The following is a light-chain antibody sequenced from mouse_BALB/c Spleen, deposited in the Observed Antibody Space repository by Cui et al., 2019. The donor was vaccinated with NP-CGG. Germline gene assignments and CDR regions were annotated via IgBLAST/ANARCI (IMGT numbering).Light chain of an antibody. CDR1: TGAVTTSNY. J-gene: IGLJ1*01. Sequence: QTVLPQEPALTTSPGETVTLTCRSSTGAVTTSNYANWVQEKPDHLFTGLIGGTNNRAPGVPARFSGSLIGDKAALTITGAQTEDEAIYFCALWYSNHWVFGGGTKLTVL. CDR2: GTN. V-gene: IGLV1*01. CDR3: ALWYSNHWV.